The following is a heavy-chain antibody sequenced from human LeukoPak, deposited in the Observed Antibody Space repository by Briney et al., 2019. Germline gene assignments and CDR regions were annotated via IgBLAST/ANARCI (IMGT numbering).Heavy chain of an antibody. CDR2: ISHSGSS. CDR1: GGPFRGFF. D-gene: IGHD5-12*01. V-gene: IGHV4-34*01. CDR3: AFEGPVSGYAFDP. J-gene: IGHJ5*02. Sequence: SETLSLTCAVYGGPFRGFFWSWIRQAPGKGLEWIGEISHSGSSNYNPSLKSRITISVDTSKSQFSLRLTSVTAADTAVYYCAFEGPVSGYAFDPWGQGALVAVSS.